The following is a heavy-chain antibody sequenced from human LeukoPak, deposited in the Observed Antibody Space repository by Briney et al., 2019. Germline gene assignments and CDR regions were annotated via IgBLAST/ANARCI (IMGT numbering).Heavy chain of an antibody. J-gene: IGHJ3*02. D-gene: IGHD3-22*01. Sequence: PSETLSLTCTVSGDSLNTYYWSWIRQPPGKGLEWLGYISYNGSAHYNPSLRSRVILSVDTSTNQFSLKVDSVTTADAAVYYGARASSYGSSGYYYQAFDIWGQGTMVIVSS. CDR2: ISYNGSA. CDR1: GDSLNTYY. CDR3: ARASSYGSSGYYYQAFDI. V-gene: IGHV4-59*01.